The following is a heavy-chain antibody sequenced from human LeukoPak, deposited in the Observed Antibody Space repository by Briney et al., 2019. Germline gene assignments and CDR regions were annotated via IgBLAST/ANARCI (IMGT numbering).Heavy chain of an antibody. CDR3: ARVVGTHFDY. V-gene: IGHV3-30-3*01. Sequence: GGSLRLSCAASGFTFSSYAMHWVRQAPGKGLEWVAVISYDGSNKYYADSVKGRFTISRDNAKNTLYLQMNSLRAEDTAVYYCARVVGTHFDYWGQGTLVTVSS. D-gene: IGHD2-21*01. CDR2: ISYDGSNK. J-gene: IGHJ4*02. CDR1: GFTFSSYA.